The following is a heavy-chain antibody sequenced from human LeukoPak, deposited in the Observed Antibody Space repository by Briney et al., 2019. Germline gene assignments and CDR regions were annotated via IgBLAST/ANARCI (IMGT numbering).Heavy chain of an antibody. J-gene: IGHJ5*02. CDR2: INPSGGST. Sequence: ASVKVSCKASGYTFTSYYMHWVRQAPGQGLEWMGIINPSGGSTSYAQKFQGRVTMTRDTSTSTVYMELSSLRSEDTAMYYYARLPTMVRGVIGFDPWGQGTLVTVSS. D-gene: IGHD3-10*01. V-gene: IGHV1-46*01. CDR1: GYTFTSYY. CDR3: ARLPTMVRGVIGFDP.